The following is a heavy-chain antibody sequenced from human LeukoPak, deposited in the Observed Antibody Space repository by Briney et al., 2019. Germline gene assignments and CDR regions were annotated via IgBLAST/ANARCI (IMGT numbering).Heavy chain of an antibody. J-gene: IGHJ4*02. CDR2: ISYDGSNK. CDR1: GFTFSSYA. Sequence: GGSLRLSCAASGFTFSSYAMHWVRQAPGKGLEWVAVISYDGSNKYYADSVKGRFTISRDNSKNTRYLQMHSLRAEDTAVYYCARDQDKDYYDSSGLLLYWGQGTLVTVSS. D-gene: IGHD3-22*01. CDR3: ARDQDKDYYDSSGLLLY. V-gene: IGHV3-30-3*01.